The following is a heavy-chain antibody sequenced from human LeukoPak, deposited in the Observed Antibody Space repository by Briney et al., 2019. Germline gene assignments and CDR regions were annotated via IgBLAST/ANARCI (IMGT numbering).Heavy chain of an antibody. CDR3: ARAPAGSSKYEY. V-gene: IGHV4-4*07. D-gene: IGHD6-13*01. CDR2: IYATGST. Sequence: PSETLSLTCSVSGGSISSYSWTWIRQPAGKGLEWIGRIYATGSTNYNPSLKSRVTMSVDTSKSQFSLNLGSLTAADTAVYYCARAPAGSSKYEYWGQGILVTVSS. J-gene: IGHJ4*02. CDR1: GGSISSYS.